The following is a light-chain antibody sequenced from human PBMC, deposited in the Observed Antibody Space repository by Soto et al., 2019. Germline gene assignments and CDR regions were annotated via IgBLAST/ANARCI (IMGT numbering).Light chain of an antibody. CDR3: QQSYSTPLT. V-gene: IGKV1-39*01. CDR2: AAS. J-gene: IGKJ4*01. Sequence: DIQMTQSPSSLSASLGDRVTMTFRASQSISSYLNWYQQKPGKAPKLLIYAASSLQSGVPSRFSGSGSGTDFTLTISSLQPEDFATYYCQQSYSTPLTFGGGTKVDIK. CDR1: QSISSY.